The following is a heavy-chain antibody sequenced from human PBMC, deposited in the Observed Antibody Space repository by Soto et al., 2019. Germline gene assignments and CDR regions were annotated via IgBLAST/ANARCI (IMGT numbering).Heavy chain of an antibody. J-gene: IGHJ4*02. Sequence: VQLLESGGGLVQPGGSLRLSCAASGFTFSGSAMTWVRQAPGKWLEYVPSITSSGSEVFHAASVKGRFTMSRDNSKNMLYLQMNSLRAEDTAVYYCAKEGYDGGWYWDSWGQGALVTVSS. CDR3: AKEGYDGGWYWDS. V-gene: IGHV3-23*01. CDR1: GFTFSGSA. CDR2: ITSSGSEV. D-gene: IGHD6-19*01.